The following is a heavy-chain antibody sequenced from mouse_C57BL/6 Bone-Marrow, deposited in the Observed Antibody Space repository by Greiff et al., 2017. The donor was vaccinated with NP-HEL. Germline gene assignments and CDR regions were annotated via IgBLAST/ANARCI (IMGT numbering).Heavy chain of an antibody. J-gene: IGHJ4*01. CDR2: IHPNSGST. CDR3: AKYSNQYYYAMDY. CDR1: GYTFTSYW. Sequence: VQLQQPGAELVKPGASVKLSCKASGYTFTSYWMHWVKQRPGQGLEWIGMIHPNSGSTNYNEKFKSKATLTVDKSSSTAYMQLSSLTSEDSAVYYCAKYSNQYYYAMDYWGQGTSVTVSS. V-gene: IGHV1-64*01. D-gene: IGHD2-5*01.